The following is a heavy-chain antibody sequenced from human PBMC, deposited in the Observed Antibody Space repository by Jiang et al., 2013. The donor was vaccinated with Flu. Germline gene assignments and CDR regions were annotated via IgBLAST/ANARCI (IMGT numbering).Heavy chain of an antibody. CDR3: ARRSILTGYFDH. CDR2: IYYSGST. J-gene: IGHJ4*02. V-gene: IGHV4-59*08. D-gene: IGHD3-9*01. Sequence: GSGLVKPSETLSLTCTVSGGSISSYYWSWIRQPPGKGLEWIGYIYYSGSTNYNPSLKSRVTISVDTSKNQFSLKLSSVTAADTAVYYCARRSILTGYFDHWGQGTLVTVSS. CDR1: GGSISSYY.